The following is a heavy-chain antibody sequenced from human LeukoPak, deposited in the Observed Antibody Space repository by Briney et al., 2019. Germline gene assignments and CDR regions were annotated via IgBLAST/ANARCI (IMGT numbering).Heavy chain of an antibody. D-gene: IGHD6-13*01. CDR2: IDRDDDK. Sequence: SGPALVKPTQTLTLTCSFSGFSLSTTGVRVSWIRQPPGKALEWLARIDRDDDKFYSASLRTRLTISKDTSKNQVVLTMTNMDPVDTATYYCARISALGDVIWLDPWGQGILVTVSS. V-gene: IGHV2-70*04. J-gene: IGHJ5*02. CDR1: GFSLSTTGVR. CDR3: ARISALGDVIWLDP.